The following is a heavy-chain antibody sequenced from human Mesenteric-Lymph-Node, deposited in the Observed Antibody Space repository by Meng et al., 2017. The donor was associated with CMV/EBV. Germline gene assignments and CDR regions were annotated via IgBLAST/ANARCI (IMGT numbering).Heavy chain of an antibody. D-gene: IGHD6-6*01. CDR1: GYTFTSYG. V-gene: IGHV1-18*01. CDR3: ARLYKSSPYYFDY. Sequence: ASVKVSCKASGYTFTSYGISWVRQAPGQGLEWMGWISAYNGNTNYAQKLQGRVTMTRNTSISTAYMELSSLRSEDTAVYYCARLYKSSPYYFDYWGQGTLVTVSS. J-gene: IGHJ4*02. CDR2: ISAYNGNT.